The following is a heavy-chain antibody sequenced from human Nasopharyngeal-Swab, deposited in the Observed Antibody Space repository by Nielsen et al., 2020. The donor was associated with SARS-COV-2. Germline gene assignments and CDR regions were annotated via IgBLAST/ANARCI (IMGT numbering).Heavy chain of an antibody. J-gene: IGHJ4*02. CDR2: ISFDGTNK. CDR1: GFTFSISA. Sequence: GESLKISCAASGFTFSISAIHWVRQAPGKGLEWVAVISFDGTNKYYADFVEGRFTISRDNSKNTVFLQMSSLRPDDTALYSCARIPYATGSYWGPGTLVTVSS. CDR3: ARIPYATGSY. V-gene: IGHV3-30*04. D-gene: IGHD2-2*01.